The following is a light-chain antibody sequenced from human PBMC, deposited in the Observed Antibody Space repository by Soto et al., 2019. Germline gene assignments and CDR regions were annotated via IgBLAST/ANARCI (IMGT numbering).Light chain of an antibody. V-gene: IGKV4-1*01. CDR3: RQYYSTPQT. Sequence: DIVMTQSPDSLAVSLGERATINCKSSQSVLYSSNNKNYLAWYQQKPGQPPQLLIYWASTRESGVPDRFSGGGSGTDFTLTISSLQAEDVAVYYCRQYYSTPQTFGQGTKLEIK. CDR1: QSVLYSSNNKNY. J-gene: IGKJ2*01. CDR2: WAS.